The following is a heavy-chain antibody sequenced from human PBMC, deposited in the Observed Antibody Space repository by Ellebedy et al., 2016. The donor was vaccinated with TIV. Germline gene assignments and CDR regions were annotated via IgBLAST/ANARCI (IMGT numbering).Heavy chain of an antibody. J-gene: IGHJ4*02. Sequence: GESLKISCEASGFTFTTAWMNWVRQAPGKGLEWVSVIFSAAHGGETHYADSVKGRFTISRDSSKNTLYLQMNSLRAEDTAVYYCARDAAGNGGKLDYWGQGALVTVSS. CDR1: GFTFTTAW. V-gene: IGHV3-53*01. CDR3: ARDAAGNGGKLDY. D-gene: IGHD4-23*01. CDR2: IFSAAHGGET.